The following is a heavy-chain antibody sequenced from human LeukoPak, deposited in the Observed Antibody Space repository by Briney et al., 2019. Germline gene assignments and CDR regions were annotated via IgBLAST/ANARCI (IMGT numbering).Heavy chain of an antibody. J-gene: IGHJ2*01. CDR2: IYYSGST. Sequence: PSGTLSLTCTVSGGSISHYLWSWIRQPPGKALEWIGYIYYSGSTNYNPSLKSRVTISVDPSKNQFSLKLNSVTAADTAVYYCAKTVAGYWYFDLWGRGTLVTVSS. D-gene: IGHD6-19*01. CDR3: AKTVAGYWYFDL. V-gene: IGHV4-59*08. CDR1: GGSISHYL.